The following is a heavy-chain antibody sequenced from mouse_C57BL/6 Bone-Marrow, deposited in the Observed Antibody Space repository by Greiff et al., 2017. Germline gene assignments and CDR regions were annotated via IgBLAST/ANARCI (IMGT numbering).Heavy chain of an antibody. CDR1: GYTFTSYW. CDR2: IHPNSGST. Sequence: QVQLQQPGAELVKPGASVKLSCKASGYTFTSYWMHWVKQRPGQGLEWIGMIHPNSGSTNYNEKFKSKATLTVDKSSSTAYMQLSSLTSEDSAVYYCAKRQLRLWFAYWGQGTLVTVSA. V-gene: IGHV1-64*01. D-gene: IGHD3-2*02. CDR3: AKRQLRLWFAY. J-gene: IGHJ3*01.